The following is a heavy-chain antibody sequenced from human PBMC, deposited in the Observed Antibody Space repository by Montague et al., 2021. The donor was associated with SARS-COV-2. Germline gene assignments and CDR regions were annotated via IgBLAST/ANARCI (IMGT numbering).Heavy chain of an antibody. D-gene: IGHD6-13*01. CDR1: GFTFSSFA. CDR3: ATRAQSRVWYERHGPFDY. Sequence: SLRLSCAASGFTFSSFAMIWVRQAPGKGLEWLSYISRSGSPDYADSVKGRFTVSRDSAKNSLYLQMDSLRDEDTAVYYCATRAQSRVWYERHGPFDYWGQGTLVTVSS. J-gene: IGHJ4*02. V-gene: IGHV3-48*03. CDR2: ISRSGSP.